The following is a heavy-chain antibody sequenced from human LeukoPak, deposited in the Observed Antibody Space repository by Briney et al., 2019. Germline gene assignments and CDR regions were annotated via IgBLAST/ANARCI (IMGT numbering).Heavy chain of an antibody. CDR2: IYYSGST. D-gene: IGHD3-22*01. V-gene: IGHV4-30-4*08. CDR3: AKQWLRNALDI. J-gene: IGHJ3*02. CDR1: GGSISSGSYY. Sequence: SETLSLTCTVSGGSISSGSYYWRWIRQPPGKDLEWIGYIYYSGSTYYNPSLKSRVTISVDTSKNQFSLKLSSVTAADTAVYYCAKQWLRNALDIWGQGTMVTVSS.